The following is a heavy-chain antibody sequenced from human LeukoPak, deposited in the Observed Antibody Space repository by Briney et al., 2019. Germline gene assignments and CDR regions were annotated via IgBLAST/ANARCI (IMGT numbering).Heavy chain of an antibody. D-gene: IGHD4-17*01. CDR3: AREGYDYGDGLDY. CDR1: GFPFSNYN. CDR2: ISDSGSAT. J-gene: IGHJ4*02. V-gene: IGHV3-48*02. Sequence: GSLRLYCAASGFPFSNYNMNWVRQAPGKGLEWVSYISDSGSATYYADSVKGRFTISRDNAKNSLSLQMNSLRDEDTGVYYCAREGYDYGDGLDYWGQGTLVTVSS.